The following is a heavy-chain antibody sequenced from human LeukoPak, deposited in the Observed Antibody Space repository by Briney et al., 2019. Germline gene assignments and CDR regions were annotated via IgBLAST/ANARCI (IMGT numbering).Heavy chain of an antibody. CDR1: GVTVSSTD. V-gene: IGHV3-53*01. D-gene: IGHD1-26*01. Sequence: PGGSLRLPCAVSGVTVSSTDMSWVRQAPGKGLEWVSVIFSGGGTYYTGSVKGRFTISRDNSQNTLYLQMNSLRAEDTAMYYCAREIGGGLHYFHSWGQGTPVTVSS. J-gene: IGHJ4*02. CDR3: AREIGGGLHYFHS. CDR2: IFSGGGT.